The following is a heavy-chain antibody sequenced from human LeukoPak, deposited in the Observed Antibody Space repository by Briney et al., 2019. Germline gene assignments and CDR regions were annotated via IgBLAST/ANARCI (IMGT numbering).Heavy chain of an antibody. D-gene: IGHD6-13*01. Sequence: SETLSLTCTVSGGSISSYYWSWIRQPPGKGLEWIGYIYYSGSTNYNPSLKSRVTISVDTSKNQFSLKLSSVTAADTAVYYCARVSSSADAFDIWGQGTMVTVSS. J-gene: IGHJ3*02. CDR1: GGSISSYY. CDR2: IYYSGST. CDR3: ARVSSSADAFDI. V-gene: IGHV4-59*12.